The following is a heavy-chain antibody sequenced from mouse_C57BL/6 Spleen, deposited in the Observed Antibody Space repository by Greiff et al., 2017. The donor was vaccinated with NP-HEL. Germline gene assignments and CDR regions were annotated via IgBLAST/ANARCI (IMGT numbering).Heavy chain of an antibody. CDR1: GYAFSSSW. D-gene: IGHD1-1*01. Sequence: QVQLQQSGPELVKPGASVKISCKASGYAFSSSWMNWVKQRPGKGLEWIGRIYPGDGDTNYNGKFKGKATLTADKSSSTAYMQLSSLTSEDSAVYFCARLGYYGSSYGFAYWGQGTLVTVSA. CDR3: ARLGYYGSSYGFAY. J-gene: IGHJ3*01. V-gene: IGHV1-82*01. CDR2: IYPGDGDT.